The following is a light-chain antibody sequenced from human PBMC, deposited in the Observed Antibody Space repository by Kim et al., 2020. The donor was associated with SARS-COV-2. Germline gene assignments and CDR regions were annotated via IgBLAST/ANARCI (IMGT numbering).Light chain of an antibody. Sequence: SYELTQPLSVSVALGQTARITCGGNNIGSKNVHWYQQKPGQAPVLVIYRDSNRPSRIPERFSGSNSGNTATLTISRAQAGDEADYYCQVWDSSTFWVFGGGTKLTVL. CDR1: NIGSKN. V-gene: IGLV3-9*01. J-gene: IGLJ3*02. CDR3: QVWDSSTFWV. CDR2: RDS.